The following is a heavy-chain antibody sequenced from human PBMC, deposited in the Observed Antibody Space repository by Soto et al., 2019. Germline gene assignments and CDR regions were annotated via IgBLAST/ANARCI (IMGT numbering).Heavy chain of an antibody. Sequence: XSVKESCKASGYTFTSYAMHWVRQAPGQRLEWMGWINAGNGNTKYSQKFQGRVTITRDTSASTAYMELSSLRSEDTAVYYCAREDRRYSSGWYEPWGQGTLVTVSS. CDR1: GYTFTSYA. J-gene: IGHJ5*02. D-gene: IGHD6-19*01. V-gene: IGHV1-3*01. CDR2: INAGNGNT. CDR3: AREDRRYSSGWYEP.